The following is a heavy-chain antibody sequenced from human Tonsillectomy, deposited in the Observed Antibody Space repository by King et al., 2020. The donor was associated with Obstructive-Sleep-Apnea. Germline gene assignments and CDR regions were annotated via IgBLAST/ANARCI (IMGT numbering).Heavy chain of an antibody. CDR1: GYTFTSYA. Sequence: QLVQSGSELKKPGASVKVSCKASGYTFTSYAMNWVRQAPGQGLEWVGWINTNTGNPTYAQGFTGRFVFSLDTSVSTAYLQISSLKAEDTAVYYCARDGAAMVSWYYYGMDVWGQGTTVTVSS. CDR2: INTNTGNP. D-gene: IGHD5-18*01. V-gene: IGHV7-4-1*02. CDR3: ARDGAAMVSWYYYGMDV. J-gene: IGHJ6*02.